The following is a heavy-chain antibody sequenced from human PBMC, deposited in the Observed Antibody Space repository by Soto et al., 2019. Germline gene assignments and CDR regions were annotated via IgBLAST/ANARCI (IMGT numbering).Heavy chain of an antibody. J-gene: IGHJ2*01. Sequence: SETLSLTCIVSGDSISSSSYYWVWIRQPPGKGLEWIGSIYYSGTTYYNPSLESRVTISIDTSKNQFSLKVSSLTAADTAVYYCAKTGPYDILTYWYFDLWGQGTMVTVSS. CDR2: IYYSGTT. D-gene: IGHD3-9*01. CDR1: GDSISSSSYY. V-gene: IGHV4-39*01. CDR3: AKTGPYDILTYWYFDL.